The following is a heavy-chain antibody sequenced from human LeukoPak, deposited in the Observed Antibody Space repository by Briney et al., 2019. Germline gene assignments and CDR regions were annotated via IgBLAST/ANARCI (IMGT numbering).Heavy chain of an antibody. D-gene: IGHD5-12*01. J-gene: IGHJ4*02. Sequence: GGSLRLSCAASGFSFSNYAMNWVRQAPGKGLEWVSGISGNGGSTNYAESVKGRFTISRDNAKNSLYLQMNSLRAEDTAVYYCARDTSGYSGYEFDYWGQGTLVTVSS. CDR2: ISGNGGST. CDR1: GFSFSNYA. V-gene: IGHV3-23*01. CDR3: ARDTSGYSGYEFDY.